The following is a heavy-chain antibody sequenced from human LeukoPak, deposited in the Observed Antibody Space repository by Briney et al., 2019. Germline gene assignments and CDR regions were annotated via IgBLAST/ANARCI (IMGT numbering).Heavy chain of an antibody. D-gene: IGHD4-17*01. Sequence: PSETLSLTCAVDGGSFSGYYWSWIRQPPGKGLEWIGEINHSGSTNYNPSLKSRVTISVDTSKNQFSLKLSSVTAADTAVYYCARDQEALSTVTTGYYFDYWGQGTLVTVSS. CDR1: GGSFSGYY. CDR3: ARDQEALSTVTTGYYFDY. J-gene: IGHJ4*02. CDR2: INHSGST. V-gene: IGHV4-34*01.